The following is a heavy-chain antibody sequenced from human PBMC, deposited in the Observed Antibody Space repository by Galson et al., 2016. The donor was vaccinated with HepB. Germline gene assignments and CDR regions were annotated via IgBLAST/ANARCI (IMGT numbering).Heavy chain of an antibody. CDR2: IRRLGNST. V-gene: IGHV3-64D*06. CDR1: GFTFSSYA. CDR3: VRDLFPLAPAAIPDY. J-gene: IGHJ4*02. D-gene: IGHD6-13*01. Sequence: SLRLSCAASGFTFSSYAMHWVRQAPGKGLEYLSAIRRLGNSTYYVDSVKGRFTISRDNSKNTLYLQMSSLRTEDTAVYYCVRDLFPLAPAAIPDYWGQGTLVTVSS.